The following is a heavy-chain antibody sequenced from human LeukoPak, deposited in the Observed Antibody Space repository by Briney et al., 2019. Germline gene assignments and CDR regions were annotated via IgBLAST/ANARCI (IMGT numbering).Heavy chain of an antibody. Sequence: PSETLSLTCTVSGGSISSYYWSWIRQPPGKGLEWIGYIYYSGSTNYNPSLKSRVTISVDTSKNQFSLKLSSVTAADTAVYYCAREMSTVGVIALHDAFDIWGQGTMVTVSS. D-gene: IGHD2-21*01. CDR3: AREMSTVGVIALHDAFDI. CDR2: IYYSGST. CDR1: GGSISSYY. J-gene: IGHJ3*02. V-gene: IGHV4-59*01.